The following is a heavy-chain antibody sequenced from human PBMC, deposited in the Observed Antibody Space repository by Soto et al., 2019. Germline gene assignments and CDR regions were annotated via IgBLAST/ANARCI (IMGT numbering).Heavy chain of an antibody. Sequence: GGSLRLSCAASGFTFSSYWMSWVRQAPGKGLEWVANIKQDGSEKYYVDSVKGRFTISRDNAKNSLYLQMNSLRAEDTAVYYCASTPYDYIWDDAFDIWGQGTMVTVSS. V-gene: IGHV3-7*01. D-gene: IGHD3-16*01. CDR3: ASTPYDYIWDDAFDI. CDR1: GFTFSSYW. J-gene: IGHJ3*02. CDR2: IKQDGSEK.